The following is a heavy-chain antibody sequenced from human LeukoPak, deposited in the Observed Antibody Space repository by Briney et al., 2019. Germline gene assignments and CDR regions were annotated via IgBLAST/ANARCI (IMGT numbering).Heavy chain of an antibody. J-gene: IGHJ4*02. D-gene: IGHD5-18*01. Sequence: SLRLSCAASGFTFDDYAMHWVRQAPGKGLEWVSGISWNSGTIGYADSVKGRFTISRDNAKNSLYLQMNSLRAEDTALYYCAKATGDGYSYGYGDYWGQGTLVTVSS. CDR2: ISWNSGTI. CDR1: GFTFDDYA. CDR3: AKATGDGYSYGYGDY. V-gene: IGHV3-9*01.